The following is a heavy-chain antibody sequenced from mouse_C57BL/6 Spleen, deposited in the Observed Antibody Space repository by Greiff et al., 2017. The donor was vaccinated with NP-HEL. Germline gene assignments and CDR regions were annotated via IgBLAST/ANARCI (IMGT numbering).Heavy chain of an antibody. Sequence: EVQLQQSVAELVRPGASVKLSCTASGFNIKNTYMHWVKQRPEQGLEWIGRIDPANGNTKYAPKFQGKATITADTSSNTAYLQLSSLTSEDTAIYYCARIPSYDYDDEGYYFDYWGQGTTLTVSS. V-gene: IGHV14-3*01. CDR2: IDPANGNT. CDR1: GFNIKNTY. CDR3: ARIPSYDYDDEGYYFDY. D-gene: IGHD2-4*01. J-gene: IGHJ2*01.